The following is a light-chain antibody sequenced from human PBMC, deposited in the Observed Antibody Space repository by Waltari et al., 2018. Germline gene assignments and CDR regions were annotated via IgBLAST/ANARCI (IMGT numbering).Light chain of an antibody. CDR2: DVS. CDR3: GSYSGTTTYV. J-gene: IGLJ1*01. CDR1: GSDVGGYNY. Sequence: QSALAQPASVSVSPGQSVTISCTGTGSDVGGYNYVSWYQQHPGKVPKIIIYDVSVRPSGISSRFSGSKSVNTASLTISGLQAEDEADYYCGSYSGTTTYVFGTGTYVTVL. V-gene: IGLV2-14*03.